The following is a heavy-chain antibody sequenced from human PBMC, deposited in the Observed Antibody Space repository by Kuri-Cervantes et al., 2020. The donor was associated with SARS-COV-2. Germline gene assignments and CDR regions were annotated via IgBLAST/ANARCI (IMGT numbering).Heavy chain of an antibody. CDR1: GFTFSSYA. CDR2: ISYDGRNK. J-gene: IGHJ6*02. CDR3: ARGGPYYYYGMDV. V-gene: IGHV3-30*04. Sequence: LSLTCAASGFTFSSYAMHWVRQAPGKGLEWVAVISYDGRNKYYADSVKGRFTISRDNSKNTLYLQMNSLRAEDTAVYYCARGGPYYYYGMDVWGQGTTVTVSS.